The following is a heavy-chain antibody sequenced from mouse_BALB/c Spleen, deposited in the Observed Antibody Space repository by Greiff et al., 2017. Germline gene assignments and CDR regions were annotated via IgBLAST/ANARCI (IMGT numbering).Heavy chain of an antibody. CDR1: GFSLTSYG. Sequence: VKLMESGPGLVAPSQSLSITCTVSGFSLTSYGVHWVRQPPGKGLEWLGVIWAGGSTNYNSALMSRLSISKDNSKSQVFLKMNSLQADDTAIYYCARNKILYGYDVVFAYWGQGTLVTVSA. D-gene: IGHD2-2*01. J-gene: IGHJ3*01. CDR2: IWAGGST. V-gene: IGHV2-9*02. CDR3: ARNKILYGYDVVFAY.